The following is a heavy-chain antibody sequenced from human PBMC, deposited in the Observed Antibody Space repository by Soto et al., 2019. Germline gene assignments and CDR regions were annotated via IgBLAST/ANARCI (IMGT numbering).Heavy chain of an antibody. D-gene: IGHD5-12*01. J-gene: IGHJ4*02. V-gene: IGHV1-58*01. CDR1: GFSFATSA. CDR2: IIVGTGNT. CDR3: ASVGSGL. Sequence: QKQLVQSGPEVKKPGTSVKVSCKASGFSFATSAVQWVRQARGQGLEWIGWIIVGTGNTNHAQKFRERFTVTRDVSTRTAYLEVRRLISDDTAVYYCASVGSGLWGQGTLVTVSS.